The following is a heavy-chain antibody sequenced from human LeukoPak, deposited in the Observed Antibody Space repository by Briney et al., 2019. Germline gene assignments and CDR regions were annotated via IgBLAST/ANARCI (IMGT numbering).Heavy chain of an antibody. CDR1: DYSFTNYW. D-gene: IGHD3-16*01. CDR2: IYPDDSDT. J-gene: IGHJ3*02. CDR3: ARIWLRAFDI. Sequence: GESMKFSCKGSDYSFTNYWIAWVRQLPGKGQEWMGIIYPDDSDTRYSASFQGQVTISADKSISTAYLQWSSLKASDTAMYYCARIWLRAFDIWGQGTMVTVSS. V-gene: IGHV5-51*01.